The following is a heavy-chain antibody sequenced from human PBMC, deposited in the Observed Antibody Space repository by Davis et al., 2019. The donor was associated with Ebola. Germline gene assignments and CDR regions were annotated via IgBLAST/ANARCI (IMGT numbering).Heavy chain of an antibody. CDR2: INHSGST. V-gene: IGHV4-39*07. CDR3: ARLGRLRWLREALHY. D-gene: IGHD4-23*01. Sequence: GSLRLSCTVSGGSISSSSYYWGWIRQPPGKGLEWIGEINHSGSTNYNPSLKSRVTISVDTSKNQFSLKLSSVTAADTAVYYCARLGRLRWLREALHYWGQGTLVTVSS. J-gene: IGHJ4*02. CDR1: GGSISSSSYY.